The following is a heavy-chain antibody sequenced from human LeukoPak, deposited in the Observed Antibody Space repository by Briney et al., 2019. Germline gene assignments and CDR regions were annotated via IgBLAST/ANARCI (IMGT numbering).Heavy chain of an antibody. J-gene: IGHJ6*03. CDR2: IIPIFGTA. CDR3: ARGHTDRTDYGDYAPYYYMDV. V-gene: IGHV1-69*05. CDR1: GGTFSSYA. D-gene: IGHD4-17*01. Sequence: RASVKVSCKASGGTFSSYAISWVRQAPGQGLEWMGGIIPIFGTANYAQKFQGRVTITTDESPSTAYMELSSLRSEDTAVYYCARGHTDRTDYGDYAPYYYMDVWGKGTTVTVSS.